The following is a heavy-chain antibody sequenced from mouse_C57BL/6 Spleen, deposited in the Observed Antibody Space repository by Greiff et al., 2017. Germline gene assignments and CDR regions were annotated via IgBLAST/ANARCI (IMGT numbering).Heavy chain of an antibody. J-gene: IGHJ2*01. V-gene: IGHV1-54*01. CDR3: ARGGITTGFDY. CDR2: INPGSGGT. CDR1: GYAFTNYL. Sequence: VMLVESGAELVRPGTSVKVSCKASGYAFTNYLIEWVKQRPGQGLEWIGVINPGSGGTNYNEKFKGKATLTADKSSSTAYMQLSSLTSEDSAVXFCARGGITTGFDYWGQGTTLTVSS. D-gene: IGHD1-1*01.